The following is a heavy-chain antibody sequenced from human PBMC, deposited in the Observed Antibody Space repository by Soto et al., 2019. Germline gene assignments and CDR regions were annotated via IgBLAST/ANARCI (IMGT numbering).Heavy chain of an antibody. CDR3: AIDDPHISIFGDGDY. Sequence: RGSLRLSCAASGFTFSSYVMHWVRQAPGKGLEWVAHISYDGNNKYYADSVKGRFTISRDNFKNTLYLQMSSLRADDTAVYYFAIDDPHISIFGDGDYWGQGTLVTVSS. V-gene: IGHV3-30*03. J-gene: IGHJ4*02. CDR2: ISYDGNNK. D-gene: IGHD3-3*01. CDR1: GFTFSSYV.